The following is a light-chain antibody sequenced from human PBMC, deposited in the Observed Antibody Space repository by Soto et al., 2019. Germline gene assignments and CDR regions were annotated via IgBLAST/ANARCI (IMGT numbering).Light chain of an antibody. CDR3: QQYGSSGT. V-gene: IGKV3-15*01. CDR1: QSVSGN. Sequence: EIVVAQSPATLSVSPGERATLSCRASQSVSGNLAWYQQKPGQAPRLLIYGASTRATGIPARFSGSGSGTDFTLTISRLEPEDFAVYYCQQYGSSGTFGQGTKVDIK. J-gene: IGKJ1*01. CDR2: GAS.